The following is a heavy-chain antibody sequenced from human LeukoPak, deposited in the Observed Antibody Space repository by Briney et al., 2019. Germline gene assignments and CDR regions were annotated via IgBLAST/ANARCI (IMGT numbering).Heavy chain of an antibody. Sequence: GGSLRLSCVASGFTFSSYSMNWVRQAPGKGLEWVSYISSSSSTIYYADSVKGRFTISRDNAKNSLYLQMNSLRAEDTAVYYCAGEWRLTPIYAFDIWGQGTMVTVSS. CDR3: AGEWRLTPIYAFDI. CDR1: GFTFSSYS. J-gene: IGHJ3*02. CDR2: ISSSSSTI. D-gene: IGHD6-25*01. V-gene: IGHV3-48*01.